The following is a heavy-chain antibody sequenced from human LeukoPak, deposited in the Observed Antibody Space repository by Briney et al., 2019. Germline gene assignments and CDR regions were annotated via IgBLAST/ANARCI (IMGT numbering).Heavy chain of an antibody. Sequence: ASVKVSCKASGYTFTSYGISWVRQAPGQGLEWMGGIIPIFGTANYAQKFQGRVTITADESTSTAYMELSSLRSEDTAVYYCARGRRWLQFGPFDYWGQGTLVTVSS. D-gene: IGHD5-24*01. J-gene: IGHJ4*02. V-gene: IGHV1-69*13. CDR3: ARGRRWLQFGPFDY. CDR2: IIPIFGTA. CDR1: GYTFTSYG.